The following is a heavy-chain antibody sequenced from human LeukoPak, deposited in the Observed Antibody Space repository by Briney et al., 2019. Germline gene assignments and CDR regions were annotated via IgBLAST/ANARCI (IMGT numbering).Heavy chain of an antibody. V-gene: IGHV1-2*02. Sequence: ASVEVSCKASGYTFTDYYMHWVRQAPGQGLEWVGWINPYSGGTNYAQKFQGRVTMTRDTSIGTAYMELSRLKSDDTAVYYCAREGLGDSSGYHHAFDIWGQGTMVTVSS. CDR2: INPYSGGT. CDR1: GYTFTDYY. CDR3: AREGLGDSSGYHHAFDI. D-gene: IGHD3-22*01. J-gene: IGHJ3*02.